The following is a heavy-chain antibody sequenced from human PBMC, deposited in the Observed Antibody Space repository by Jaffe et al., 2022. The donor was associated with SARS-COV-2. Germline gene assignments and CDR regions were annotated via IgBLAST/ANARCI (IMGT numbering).Heavy chain of an antibody. V-gene: IGHV1-3*01. CDR2: INAGNGNT. CDR1: GYTFTSYA. Sequence: QVQLVQSGAEVKKPGASVKVSCKASGYTFTSYAMHWVRQAPGQRLEWMGWINAGNGNTKYSQKFQGRVTITRDTSASTAYMELSSLRSEDTAVYYCARGSDPYSSSWYVVDYWGQGTLVTVSS. J-gene: IGHJ4*02. D-gene: IGHD6-13*01. CDR3: ARGSDPYSSSWYVVDY.